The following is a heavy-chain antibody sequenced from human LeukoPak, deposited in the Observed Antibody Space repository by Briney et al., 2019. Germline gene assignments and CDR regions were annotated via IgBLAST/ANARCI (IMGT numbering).Heavy chain of an antibody. J-gene: IGHJ4*02. CDR1: GFTFSSYS. CDR2: ISSSSTI. V-gene: IGHV3-48*01. Sequence: GGSLRLSCAASGFTFSSYSMNWVRQAPGKGLEWVSYISSSSTIYYADSVKGRFTISRDNAKNSLYLQMNSLRVEDTAVYYCARAYSYHFDYWGQGTLVTVSS. D-gene: IGHD5-18*01. CDR3: ARAYSYHFDY.